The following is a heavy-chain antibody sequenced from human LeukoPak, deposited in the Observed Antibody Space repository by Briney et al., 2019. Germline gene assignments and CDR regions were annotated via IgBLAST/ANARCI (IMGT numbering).Heavy chain of an antibody. D-gene: IGHD6-19*01. CDR2: IHPNSGAT. Sequence: ASVKVSCKAPGYTFTGYHMHWVRQAPGQGLEWMGYIHPNSGATNYAQKFQGRVTMTRDTPISTASMELSGLKPDDTAVYYCARDSCGGGGCHYWYFDLWGRGTLVTVSS. J-gene: IGHJ2*01. CDR1: GYTFTGYH. V-gene: IGHV1-2*02. CDR3: ARDSCGGGGCHYWYFDL.